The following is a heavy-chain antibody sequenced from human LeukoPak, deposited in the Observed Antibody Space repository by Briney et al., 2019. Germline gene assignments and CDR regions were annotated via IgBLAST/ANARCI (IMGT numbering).Heavy chain of an antibody. Sequence: QPGGSLRLSCAASGFTFSSYAMSWVRQAPGKGLEWVSAISGSGGSTYYADSVKGRFTISRDNSKNTLYLQMNSLRAEDTAVYYCAKDGQYSRSWPPLLYYFDYWGQGTLVTVSS. V-gene: IGHV3-23*01. D-gene: IGHD6-13*01. CDR2: ISGSGGST. CDR1: GFTFSSYA. CDR3: AKDGQYSRSWPPLLYYFDY. J-gene: IGHJ4*02.